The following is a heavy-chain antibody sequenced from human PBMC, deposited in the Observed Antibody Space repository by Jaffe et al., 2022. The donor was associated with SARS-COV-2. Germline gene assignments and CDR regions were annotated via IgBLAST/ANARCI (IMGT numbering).Heavy chain of an antibody. J-gene: IGHJ4*02. D-gene: IGHD1-26*01. Sequence: EVQLVQSGAEVTKPGESLRIFCKVSGYSFTTYWISWVRQTPGKGLELMGSIDPSDSYAKYTPSFQGHVTLSVDESVSTAYLQWSSLKDSDTAMYYCARHQWELPPDYWGQGTMVTVSS. CDR2: IDPSDSYA. CDR1: GYSFTTYW. V-gene: IGHV5-10-1*03. CDR3: ARHQWELPPDY.